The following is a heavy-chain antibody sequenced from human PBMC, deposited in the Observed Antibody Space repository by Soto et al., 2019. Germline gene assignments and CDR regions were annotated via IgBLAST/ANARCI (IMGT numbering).Heavy chain of an antibody. Sequence: SMKVSFKASGRTFSNYTISRGRPAPGPVFEWMGRIIPILGIANYAQKFQGRVTITADKSTSTAYMELSSLRSEDTAVYYCARIRYYDSSGSGDFDLWGRGTLVTVSS. V-gene: IGHV1-69*02. CDR2: IIPILGIA. CDR1: GRTFSNYT. D-gene: IGHD3-22*01. J-gene: IGHJ2*01. CDR3: ARIRYYDSSGSGDFDL.